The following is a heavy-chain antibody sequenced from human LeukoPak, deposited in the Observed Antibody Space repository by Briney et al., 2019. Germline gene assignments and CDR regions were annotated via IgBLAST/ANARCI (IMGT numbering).Heavy chain of an antibody. J-gene: IGHJ4*02. CDR2: IYYSGST. D-gene: IGHD6-13*01. CDR1: GGSISSSSYY. Sequence: SETLSLTCTVSGGSISSSSYYWGWIRQPPGKGLEWIGSIYYSGSTYYNPSLKSRVTISVDTSKNQFSLKLSSVTAADTAVYYCARGIAAAPLGTFDYWGQGTLVTVSS. V-gene: IGHV4-39*07. CDR3: ARGIAAAPLGTFDY.